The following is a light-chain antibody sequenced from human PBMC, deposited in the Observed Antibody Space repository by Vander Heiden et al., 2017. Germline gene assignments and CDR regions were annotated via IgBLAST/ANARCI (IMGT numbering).Light chain of an antibody. CDR3: LQLNKYPWT. J-gene: IGKJ1*01. Sequence: DTELTQSPNFMSASVGERVTITCRASQAVGSYIAWYQQKPGKVPKLLFYEVSTLQTGVPSRFSGAGSGTEFTLTISSLQPEDCASYHCLQLNKYPWTVVQGTIVEIK. CDR1: QAVGSY. CDR2: EVS. V-gene: IGKV1-9*01.